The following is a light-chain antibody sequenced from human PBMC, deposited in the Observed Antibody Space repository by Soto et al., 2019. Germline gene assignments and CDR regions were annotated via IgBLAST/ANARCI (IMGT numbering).Light chain of an antibody. CDR3: QQYGSIPWT. J-gene: IGKJ1*01. CDR2: GAS. Sequence: EIVLTQSPGTLSLSPGEGATLSCRASQSVSSNFLAWYQQRPGQSPRLLIYGASNRATGIPDRFSGSGSGTDFTLTISRLEPEDFAVYYCQQYGSIPWTFGQGTQVDIK. CDR1: QSVSSNF. V-gene: IGKV3-20*01.